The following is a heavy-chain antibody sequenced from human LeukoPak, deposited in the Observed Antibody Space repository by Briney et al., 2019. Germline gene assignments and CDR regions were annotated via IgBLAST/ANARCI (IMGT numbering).Heavy chain of an antibody. CDR2: IYYSGST. Sequence: PSETLSLTCTVSGGSISSSNFYWGWIRQPPGKGLEWIGSIYYSGSTYYNPSLKSRVTISVDTSKNQFSLKLSSVTAADTAVYYCARGPPPPDYGDYDNWFDPWSQGTLVTVSS. CDR1: GGSISSSNFY. V-gene: IGHV4-39*01. J-gene: IGHJ5*02. D-gene: IGHD4-17*01. CDR3: ARGPPPPDYGDYDNWFDP.